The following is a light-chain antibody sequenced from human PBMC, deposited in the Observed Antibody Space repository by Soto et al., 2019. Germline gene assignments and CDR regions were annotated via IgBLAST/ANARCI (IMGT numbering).Light chain of an antibody. V-gene: IGKV3-20*01. CDR2: GAS. Sequence: EIVLTQSPGTLSLSPGERATLSCRASQSVSRNFLAWYQQRPGQAPRLLIYGASSRATDIPDGFTGSGSGTDFTLTISRLEPEDFAVYHCQQYGTSPWTFGQGTKVEIK. CDR1: QSVSRNF. J-gene: IGKJ1*01. CDR3: QQYGTSPWT.